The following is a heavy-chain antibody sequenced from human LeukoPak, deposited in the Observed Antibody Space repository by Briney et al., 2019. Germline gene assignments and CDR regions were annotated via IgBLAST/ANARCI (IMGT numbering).Heavy chain of an antibody. CDR1: GGTFSSYT. V-gene: IGHV1-69*02. CDR2: IIPILGIA. D-gene: IGHD3-3*01. CDR3: ARGYDFWSGQEDYGMDV. Sequence: ASVKVSCKASGGTFSSYTISWVRQAPGQGLEWMGRIIPILGIANYAQKFQGRVTITADKSTSTAYMGLSSLRSEDTAVYYCARGYDFWSGQEDYGMDVWGQGTTVTVSS. J-gene: IGHJ6*02.